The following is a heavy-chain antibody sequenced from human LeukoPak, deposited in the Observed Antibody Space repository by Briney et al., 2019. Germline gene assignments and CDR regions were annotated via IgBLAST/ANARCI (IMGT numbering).Heavy chain of an antibody. CDR1: GYTFTSYY. J-gene: IGHJ5*02. Sequence: ASVKVSCKASGYTFTSYYMHWVRQAPGQGLEWMGIINPSGGSTSYAQKFQGRVTMTRDTSTSTVYMELSSLRSEDTAVHYCARDPQFRWSGYYGGEGWFDPWGQGTLVTVSS. CDR2: INPSGGST. D-gene: IGHD3-3*01. CDR3: ARDPQFRWSGYYGGEGWFDP. V-gene: IGHV1-46*01.